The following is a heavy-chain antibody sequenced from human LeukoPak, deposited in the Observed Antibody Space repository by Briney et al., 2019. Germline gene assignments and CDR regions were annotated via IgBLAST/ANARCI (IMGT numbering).Heavy chain of an antibody. V-gene: IGHV3-48*01. CDR1: GFTFSTYS. CDR3: ARDPNPLSTSWAWGYYFDY. D-gene: IGHD6-6*01. J-gene: IGHJ4*02. CDR2: ISTSSSTI. Sequence: GGSLRLSCAASGFTFSTYSMNWVRQAPGKGLEWVSYISTSSSTIYYADSVKGRFTISRDNARNSLYLQMNSLRAEDTAVYYCARDPNPLSTSWAWGYYFDYWGQGTLVTVSS.